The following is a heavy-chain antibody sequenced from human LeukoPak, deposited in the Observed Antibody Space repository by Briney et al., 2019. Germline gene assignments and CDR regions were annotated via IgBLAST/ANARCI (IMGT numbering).Heavy chain of an antibody. CDR2: MNPNSGNT. CDR3: ARGQGIAVAGTGINYYYYYGMDV. J-gene: IGHJ6*02. D-gene: IGHD6-19*01. Sequence: ASVKVSCKASGCTFTSYDINWVRQATGQGLEWMGWMNPNSGNTGYAQKFQGRVTMTRNTSISTAYMELSSLRSEDTAVYYCARGQGIAVAGTGINYYYYYGMDVWGQGTTVTVSS. V-gene: IGHV1-8*01. CDR1: GCTFTSYD.